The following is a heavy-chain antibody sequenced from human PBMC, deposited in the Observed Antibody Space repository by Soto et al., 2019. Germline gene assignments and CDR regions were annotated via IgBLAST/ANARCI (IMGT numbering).Heavy chain of an antibody. CDR1: GGSISSGDYY. CDR3: ARQRTSVVTQAYFDV. V-gene: IGHV4-39*01. D-gene: IGHD2-21*02. CDR2: IYYSGRT. Sequence: SEALSLSCTVSGGSISSGDYYWSWIRQPPGKGLEWIGSIYYSGRTYNNPSLRSRVSMSIDTSKDQFSLKLKSVTAADTALYFCARQRTSVVTQAYFDVWGPGSLVT. J-gene: IGHJ4*02.